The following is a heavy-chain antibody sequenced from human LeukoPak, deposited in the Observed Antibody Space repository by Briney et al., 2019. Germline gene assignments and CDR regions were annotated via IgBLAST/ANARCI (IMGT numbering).Heavy chain of an antibody. CDR1: GFTSSSYS. J-gene: IGHJ4*02. Sequence: PGGPLRLSCAASGFTSSSYSMNWVRQAQGKGLEWVSYISSSSSTIYYADSVKGRFTISRDNAKNSLYLQMNSLRAEDTDLYYCAKDIQAAAIRSPFDYWGQGTLVTVSS. CDR2: ISSSSSTI. CDR3: AKDIQAAAIRSPFDY. D-gene: IGHD6-13*01. V-gene: IGHV3-48*04.